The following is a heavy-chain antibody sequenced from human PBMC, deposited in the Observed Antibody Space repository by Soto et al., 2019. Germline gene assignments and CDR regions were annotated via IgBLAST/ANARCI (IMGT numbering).Heavy chain of an antibody. J-gene: IGHJ6*02. CDR1: GFTFSSYA. CDR2: ISGSGGST. CDR3: AKISGTIFGVVPYTYRHYYGMDV. V-gene: IGHV3-23*01. D-gene: IGHD3-3*01. Sequence: GGSLRLSCAASGFTFSSYAMSWVRQAPGKGLEWVSAISGSGGSTYYADYVKGRFTISRDNSKNTLYLQMNSLRAEDTAVYYCAKISGTIFGVVPYTYRHYYGMDVWGQGTTVTVSS.